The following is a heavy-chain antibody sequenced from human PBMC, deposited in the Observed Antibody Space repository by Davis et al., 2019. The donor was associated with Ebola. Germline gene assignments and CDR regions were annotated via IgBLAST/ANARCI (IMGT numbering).Heavy chain of an antibody. D-gene: IGHD4-23*01. CDR2: IYSGGST. V-gene: IGHV3-66*01. J-gene: IGHJ6*02. Sequence: PGGSLRLSCAASGFTVSSNYMSWVRQAPGKGLEWVSVIYSGGSTYYADSVKGRFTISRDNSKNTLYLQMNSLRAEDTAVYYCAKEPGPDYVGYYYYYGMDVWGQGTTVTVSS. CDR3: AKEPGPDYVGYYYYYGMDV. CDR1: GFTVSSNY.